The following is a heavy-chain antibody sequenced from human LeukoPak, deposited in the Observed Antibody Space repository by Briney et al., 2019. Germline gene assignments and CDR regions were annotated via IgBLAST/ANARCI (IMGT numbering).Heavy chain of an antibody. CDR3: AKHKENYGDSCLDDY. J-gene: IGHJ4*02. D-gene: IGHD4-17*01. CDR1: GFTFSSYA. Sequence: PGRSLRLPCAASGFTFSSYAMSWVRQAPGKGLEWASVISGSGDNTYYADSVKGRLTISRDNSKNTLYLQMNSLRGEDTAVYYCAKHKENYGDSCLDDYWGQGTLVTVSS. CDR2: ISGSGDNT. V-gene: IGHV3-23*01.